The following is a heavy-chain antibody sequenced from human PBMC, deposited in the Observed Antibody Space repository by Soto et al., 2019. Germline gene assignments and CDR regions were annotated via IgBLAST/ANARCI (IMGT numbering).Heavy chain of an antibody. J-gene: IGHJ6*03. CDR2: ISGSGGST. V-gene: IGHV3-23*01. D-gene: IGHD6-13*01. Sequence: GRSLRLSCAASGFTLSSYAMSWVRQAPGKGLEWVSAISGSGGSTYYADSVKGRFTISRDNSKNTLYLQMNSLRAEDTAVYYCAKGKGIAAAGYYMDVWGKWTTVTVSS. CDR3: AKGKGIAAAGYYMDV. CDR1: GFTLSSYA.